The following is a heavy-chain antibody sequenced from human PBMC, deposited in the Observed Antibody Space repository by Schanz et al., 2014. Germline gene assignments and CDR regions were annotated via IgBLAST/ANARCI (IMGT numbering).Heavy chain of an antibody. CDR2: IKHDGGEK. CDR3: VRIYSGYSGGYLDY. J-gene: IGHJ4*02. CDR1: GFSVANNY. Sequence: EVQLVESGGGLVQPGGSLRLSCAASGFSVANNYMNWVRQAPGKGLEWVANIKHDGGEKYYVDSLKGRFTISRDNAKNSLYLQMSSLRAEDTAVYYCVRIYSGYSGGYLDYWGQGTLVTVSS. V-gene: IGHV3-7*01. D-gene: IGHD5-12*01.